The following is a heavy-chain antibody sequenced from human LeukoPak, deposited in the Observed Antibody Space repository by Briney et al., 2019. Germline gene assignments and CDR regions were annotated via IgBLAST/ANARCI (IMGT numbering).Heavy chain of an antibody. J-gene: IGHJ6*02. V-gene: IGHV1-69*04. D-gene: IGHD6-13*01. CDR2: LIPVLGLA. CDR3: ARAGPQAAAATHGMDV. CDR1: RGTFSSYA. Sequence: SLNLSRKASRGTFSSYATSRVRHAPGHGLDWTGTLIPVLGLANYAQKFQGRVTITADKSTRTAYMELSSLRSEDPAVYYCARAGPQAAAATHGMDVWGQGTTVTVSS.